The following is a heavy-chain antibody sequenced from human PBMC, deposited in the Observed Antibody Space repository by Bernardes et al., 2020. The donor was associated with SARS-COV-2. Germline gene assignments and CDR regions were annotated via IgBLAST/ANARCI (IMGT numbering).Heavy chain of an antibody. D-gene: IGHD1-26*01. V-gene: IGHV3-33*01. J-gene: IGHJ6*02. CDR1: GFTFSSYG. Sequence: GSLRLSCAASGFTFSSYGMHWVRQAPGKGLEWVAVIWYDGSNKYYADSVKGRFTISRDNSKNTLYLQMNSLRAEDTAVYYCARETSGPTWEVYGMDVWGQGTTVTVSS. CDR2: IWYDGSNK. CDR3: ARETSGPTWEVYGMDV.